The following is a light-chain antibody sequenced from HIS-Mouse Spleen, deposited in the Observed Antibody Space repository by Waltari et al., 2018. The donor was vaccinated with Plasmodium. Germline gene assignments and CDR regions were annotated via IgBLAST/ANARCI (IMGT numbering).Light chain of an antibody. CDR2: EDS. Sequence: SYELTQPHSVSVSPGQTARITCSGDALTKKYAYWYQQKSGQAPSLVIYEDSKRPSGIPERFSGSSSGTMATLTISGAQVEDEADYYCYSTDSSGNHRVFGGGTKLTVL. J-gene: IGLJ3*02. CDR3: YSTDSSGNHRV. V-gene: IGLV3-10*01. CDR1: ALTKKY.